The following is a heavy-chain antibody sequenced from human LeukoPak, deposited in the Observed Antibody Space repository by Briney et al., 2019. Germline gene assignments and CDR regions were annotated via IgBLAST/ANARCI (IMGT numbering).Heavy chain of an antibody. CDR3: AKARGALDY. J-gene: IGHJ4*02. CDR2: ISYDGSNK. V-gene: IGHV3-30*18. Sequence: GRSLRPSCAASGFTFSSYGMHWVRQAPGKGLEWVAVISYDGSNKYYADSVKGRFTISRDNSKNTLYLQMNSLRAEDTAVYYCAKARGALDYWGQGTLVTVSS. CDR1: GFTFSSYG. D-gene: IGHD3-10*01.